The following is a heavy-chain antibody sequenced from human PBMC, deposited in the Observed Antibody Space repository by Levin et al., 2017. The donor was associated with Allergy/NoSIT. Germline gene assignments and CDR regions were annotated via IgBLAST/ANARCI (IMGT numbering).Heavy chain of an antibody. V-gene: IGHV3-30*18. CDR2: ISYDGSNK. CDR1: GFTFSSYG. J-gene: IGHJ3*02. D-gene: IGHD6-19*01. Sequence: GESLKISCAASGFTFSSYGMHWVRQAPGKGLEWVAVISYDGSNKYYADSVKGRFTISRDNSKNTLYLQMNSLRAEDTAVYYCAKVRGRIAVAREYAFDIWGQGTMVTVSS. CDR3: AKVRGRIAVAREYAFDI.